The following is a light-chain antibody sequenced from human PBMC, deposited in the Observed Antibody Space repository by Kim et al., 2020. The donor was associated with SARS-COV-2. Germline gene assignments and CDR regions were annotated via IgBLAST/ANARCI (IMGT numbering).Light chain of an antibody. CDR1: QSISSW. J-gene: IGKJ1*01. CDR2: KAS. CDR3: QQYNSYPWT. Sequence: DIQMTQSPSTLSASEGDRVTITCRASQSISSWLAWYQQKPGKAPKLLIYKASSLESGVPSRFSASGSGTEFNLTISSLQPDDFATYYCQQYNSYPWTFGQGTKVDIK. V-gene: IGKV1-5*03.